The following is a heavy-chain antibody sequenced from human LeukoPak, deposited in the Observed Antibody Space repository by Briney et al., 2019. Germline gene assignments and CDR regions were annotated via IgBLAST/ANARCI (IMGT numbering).Heavy chain of an antibody. Sequence: ASVKVSCKASGYTFTSYGISWVRQAPGQGLEWMGWISAYNGNTNYAQKLQGRVTMTTDTSTSTAYMELRSPRSDDTAVYYCARRGSRWTQYYFDYWGQGTLVTVSS. J-gene: IGHJ4*02. CDR3: ARRGSRWTQYYFDY. CDR1: GYTFTSYG. CDR2: ISAYNGNT. V-gene: IGHV1-18*01. D-gene: IGHD2-15*01.